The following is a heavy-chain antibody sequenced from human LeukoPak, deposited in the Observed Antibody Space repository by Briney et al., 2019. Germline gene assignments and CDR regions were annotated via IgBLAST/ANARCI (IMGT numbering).Heavy chain of an antibody. CDR1: GFTFTTYA. V-gene: IGHV3-23*01. D-gene: IGHD5-12*01. J-gene: IGHJ4*02. CDR3: ARAPPIYSGYGFFDY. Sequence: PGGSLRLSCAASGFTFTTYAMTWVRQAPGKGLEWVSAISGSGDETYYADSVKGRFTISRDNAKNSLYLQMNSLRAEDTAVYYCARAPPIYSGYGFFDYWGQGTLVTVSS. CDR2: ISGSGDET.